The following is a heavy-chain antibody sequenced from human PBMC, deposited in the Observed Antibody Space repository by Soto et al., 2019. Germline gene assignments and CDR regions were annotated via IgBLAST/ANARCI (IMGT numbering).Heavy chain of an antibody. CDR1: GITFDDYA. V-gene: IGHV3-9*01. Sequence: PGGSLRLSCTASGITFDDYAMYWVRQAPGKGLEWVSGISWNSVVIGYADSVKGRFTISRDNAKNSVFLQMNSLRAEDTALYYCAKDVRGTYYYGMDVWGQGTTVTV. CDR2: ISWNSVVI. CDR3: AKDVRGTYYYGMDV. J-gene: IGHJ6*02. D-gene: IGHD2-15*01.